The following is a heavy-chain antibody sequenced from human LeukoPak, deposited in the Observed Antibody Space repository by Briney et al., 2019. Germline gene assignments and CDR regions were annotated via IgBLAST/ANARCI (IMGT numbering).Heavy chain of an antibody. CDR2: IYYSGST. V-gene: IGHV4-59*01. CDR3: ARDSRLNHFAF. CDR1: GGSIRSYY. J-gene: IGHJ4*02. Sequence: SETLSLTCTVSGGSIRSYYWSWIRQPPGKGLEWIGYIYYSGSTNYNPSLKSRVTISVDTSKNQFSLKLSSVTAADTAVYYCARDSRLNHFAFGGQRTLVTVSS. D-gene: IGHD2-2*01.